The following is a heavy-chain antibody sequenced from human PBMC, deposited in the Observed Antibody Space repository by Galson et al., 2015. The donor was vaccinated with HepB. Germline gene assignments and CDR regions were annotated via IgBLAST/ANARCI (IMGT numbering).Heavy chain of an antibody. V-gene: IGHV3-11*05. D-gene: IGHD3-10*01. CDR2: ITTSSSYT. CDR1: GFTFSDYY. CDR3: ARDRRKTYYGSGTYFDY. J-gene: IGHJ4*02. Sequence: SLRLSCAASGFTFSDYYMSWIRQAPGKGLEWVSFITTSSSYTKYGDSVKGRFSISRDNAKNSLYLQMNSLRAEDTAVYYCARDRRKTYYGSGTYFDYWGQGILVTVSS.